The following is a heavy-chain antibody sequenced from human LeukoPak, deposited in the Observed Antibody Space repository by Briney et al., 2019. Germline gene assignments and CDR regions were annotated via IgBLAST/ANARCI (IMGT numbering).Heavy chain of an antibody. CDR3: ARDGVVPAGIRYVMDV. CDR2: VNHSGST. Sequence: SETLSLTCAVYSGSFSGYYWSWIRQPPGKGLEWIGEVNHSGSTNYNPSLKSRVTISVDTSKNLFSLKLSSVTAADTAVYYCARDGVVPAGIRYVMDVWGQGTTVTVSS. J-gene: IGHJ6*02. D-gene: IGHD2-2*01. CDR1: SGSFSGYY. V-gene: IGHV4-34*01.